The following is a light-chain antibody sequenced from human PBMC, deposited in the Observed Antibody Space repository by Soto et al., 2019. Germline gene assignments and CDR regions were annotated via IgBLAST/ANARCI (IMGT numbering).Light chain of an antibody. V-gene: IGKV3-20*01. CDR3: QQYGSSPIT. Sequence: SLLTQSPGTLSVSPGEIATLSCSASQSVNSDYLAWFQQKPGQAPRLLIYGASTRTTGIPDRFSGSGSGTDFTLTISRLEPEDFAVYYCQQYGSSPITFGQGTRLEIK. CDR1: QSVNSDY. CDR2: GAS. J-gene: IGKJ5*01.